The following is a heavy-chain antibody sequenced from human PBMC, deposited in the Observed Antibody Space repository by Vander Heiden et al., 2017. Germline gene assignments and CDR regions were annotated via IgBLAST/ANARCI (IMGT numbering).Heavy chain of an antibody. CDR2: ISSSSSYI. Sequence: EVQLVESGGGLVKPGGYLRLSCAASGFTLSSDSMNWVRQAPGKGLEWVSSISSSSSYIYYADSVKGRFTISRDNAKNSLYLQMNSLRAEDTAVYYCARFYYDSSGYNYYYGMDVWGQGTTVTVSS. V-gene: IGHV3-21*01. CDR1: GFTLSSDS. CDR3: ARFYYDSSGYNYYYGMDV. D-gene: IGHD3-22*01. J-gene: IGHJ6*02.